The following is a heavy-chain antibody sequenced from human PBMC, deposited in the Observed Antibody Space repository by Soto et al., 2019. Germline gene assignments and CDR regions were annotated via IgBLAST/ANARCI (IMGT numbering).Heavy chain of an antibody. D-gene: IGHD2-15*01. V-gene: IGHV3-23*01. CDR3: IYPSSYSYGMDV. Sequence: AISGSGGSTYYADSVKGRFTISRDNSKNTLYLQMNSLRAEDTAVYYCIYPSSYSYGMDVWVQGTTVTVSS. CDR2: ISGSGGST. J-gene: IGHJ6*02.